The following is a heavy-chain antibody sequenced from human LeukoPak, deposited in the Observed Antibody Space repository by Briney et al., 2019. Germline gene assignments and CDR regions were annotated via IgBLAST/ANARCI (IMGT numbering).Heavy chain of an antibody. D-gene: IGHD3-22*01. Sequence: GASVKVSCKASGYTFTGYDMNWVRQAPGQGLEWMGWINPNNGGTNYAQNFQGRVTMTRDTSISTAYMELSRLRSDDTAVYYCARDVESDYYDSSGYSQYYFDYWGQGTLVTVSS. CDR1: GYTFTGYD. V-gene: IGHV1-2*02. CDR2: INPNNGGT. CDR3: ARDVESDYYDSSGYSQYYFDY. J-gene: IGHJ4*02.